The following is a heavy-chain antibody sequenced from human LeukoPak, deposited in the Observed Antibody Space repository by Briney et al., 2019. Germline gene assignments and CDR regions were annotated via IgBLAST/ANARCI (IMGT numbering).Heavy chain of an antibody. Sequence: SQTLSLTCTVSGGSILTGRHYWSWIRQPAGKGLEWIAGIYHIGSDYSPPLKSRTTISIDTSKNQVSLEVRSVTAADTAVYYCSRGGPTGDSLTVDSWGQGILVTVSP. CDR3: SRGGPTGDSLTVDS. D-gene: IGHD2-21*02. V-gene: IGHV4-61*02. J-gene: IGHJ4*02. CDR1: GGSILTGRHY. CDR2: IYHIGS.